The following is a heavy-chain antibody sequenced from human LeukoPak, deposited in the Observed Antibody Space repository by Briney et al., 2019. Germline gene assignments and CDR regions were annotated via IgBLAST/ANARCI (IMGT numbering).Heavy chain of an antibody. J-gene: IGHJ6*03. CDR2: INPSGGST. Sequence: ASVKVSCKASGYTFTSYYTHWVRQAPGEGLEWMGIINPSGGSTSYAQKFQGRVTMTRDMSTSTVYMELSSLRSEDTAVYYCARVPRTFLAATLIAYMDVWGKGTTVTVSS. CDR3: ARVPRTFLAATLIAYMDV. CDR1: GYTFTSYY. V-gene: IGHV1-46*01. D-gene: IGHD2-15*01.